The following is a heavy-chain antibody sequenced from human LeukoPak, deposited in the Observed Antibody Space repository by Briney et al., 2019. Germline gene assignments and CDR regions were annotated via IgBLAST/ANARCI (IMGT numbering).Heavy chain of an antibody. Sequence: SGPTLVNPTQTLTLTCTFSGFSLRTTGVGVGWIRQPPGEALEWLALLYWNDDKRYSPSLRSRLIITKDTSKKQVVLTMTNMDPVDTATYYCAHRYLSYFGYWGQGTLVAVSS. CDR3: AHRYLSYFGY. J-gene: IGHJ4*02. CDR1: GFSLRTTGVG. V-gene: IGHV2-5*01. CDR2: LYWNDDK.